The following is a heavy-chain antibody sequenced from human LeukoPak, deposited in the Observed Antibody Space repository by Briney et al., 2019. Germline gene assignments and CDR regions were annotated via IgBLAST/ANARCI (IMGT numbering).Heavy chain of an antibody. J-gene: IGHJ6*02. CDR1: GFTFDDYT. CDR2: ISWDGGST. Sequence: GGSLRLSCAASGFTFDDYTMHWVRQAPGKGLVWVSLISWDGGSTYYADSVKGRFTISRDNSKNSLYLQMNSLRTEDTALYYCAKDFSSRSGHYGMDVWGQGTTVTVSS. D-gene: IGHD6-19*01. CDR3: AKDFSSRSGHYGMDV. V-gene: IGHV3-43*01.